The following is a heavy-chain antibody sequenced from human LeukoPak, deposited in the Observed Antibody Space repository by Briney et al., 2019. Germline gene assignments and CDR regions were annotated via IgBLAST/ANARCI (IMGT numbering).Heavy chain of an antibody. Sequence: GGSLRLSCAASGFTFSTYSMNWVRQAPTEVLEWVSSISGSASYIYYADSVKGRFTISRDNAKNSLFVQMNSLRAEDTAVYYCARVGSSGWYVDYWGQGTLVTVSS. CDR3: ARVGSSGWYVDY. CDR1: GFTFSTYS. D-gene: IGHD6-25*01. CDR2: ISGSASYI. J-gene: IGHJ4*02. V-gene: IGHV3-21*01.